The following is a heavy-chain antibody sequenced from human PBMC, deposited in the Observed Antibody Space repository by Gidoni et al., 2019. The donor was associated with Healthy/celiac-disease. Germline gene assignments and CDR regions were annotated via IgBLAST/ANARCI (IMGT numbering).Heavy chain of an antibody. CDR2: IYTSGST. CDR1: GGSISSYY. V-gene: IGHV4-4*07. J-gene: IGHJ4*02. D-gene: IGHD3-10*01. CDR3: ARDSVGPVLLWFGEPSLFDY. Sequence: QVQLQESGPGLVKPSETLSLTCPVPGGSISSYYWSWIRQPAGKGLEWIGRIYTSGSTNYNPSLKSRVTMSVDTSKNQFSLKLSAVTAADTAVYYCARDSVGPVLLWFGEPSLFDYWGQGTLVTVSS.